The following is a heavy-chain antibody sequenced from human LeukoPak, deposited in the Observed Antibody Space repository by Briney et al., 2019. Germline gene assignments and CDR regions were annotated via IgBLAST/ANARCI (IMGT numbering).Heavy chain of an antibody. J-gene: IGHJ4*02. Sequence: ASVTLSYTASGYTFTGYYRHWVRQAPGQGLEWMGWINPNSGGTNYAQKFQGRVTMTRDTSISTAYMELSRLRSDDTAVYYCARDPSGSGYYYDWGQGTLVTVSS. D-gene: IGHD3-22*01. V-gene: IGHV1-2*02. CDR1: GYTFTGYY. CDR2: INPNSGGT. CDR3: ARDPSGSGYYYD.